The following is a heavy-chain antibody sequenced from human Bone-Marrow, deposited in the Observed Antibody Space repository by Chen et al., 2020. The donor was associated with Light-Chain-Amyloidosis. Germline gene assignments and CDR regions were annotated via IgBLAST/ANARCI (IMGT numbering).Heavy chain of an antibody. CDR1: GCTFSLYG. D-gene: IGHD6-13*01. V-gene: IGHV3-21*01. Sequence: EVPLVESGGGLVKPGGSLRLACAASGCTFSLYGLHWVRQAPGKGLGWVSSITGGGTSINYADSVRGRFTISGDNARNSLYLQMNSLRAEDTAVYYCARSPYSTVAPHYYGMDLWGQGITVTVSS. CDR2: ITGGGTSI. CDR3: ARSPYSTVAPHYYGMDL. J-gene: IGHJ6*02.